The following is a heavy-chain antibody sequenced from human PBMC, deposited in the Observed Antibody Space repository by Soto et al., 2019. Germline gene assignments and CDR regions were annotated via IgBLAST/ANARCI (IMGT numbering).Heavy chain of an antibody. CDR3: ARGQDSSGWTFDY. J-gene: IGHJ4*02. CDR1: GFTFSSYA. Sequence: QVQLVESGGGVVQPGRSLRLSCAASGFTFSSYAMHWVRQAPGKGLEWVAVISYDGSNKYYADSVKGRFTISRDNSKNKLYLQMNSLRAEDTAVYYCARGQDSSGWTFDYWGQGTLVTVSS. CDR2: ISYDGSNK. D-gene: IGHD6-19*01. V-gene: IGHV3-30-3*01.